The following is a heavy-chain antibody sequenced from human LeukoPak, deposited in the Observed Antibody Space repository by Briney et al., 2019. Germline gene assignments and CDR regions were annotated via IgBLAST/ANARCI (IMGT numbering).Heavy chain of an antibody. J-gene: IGHJ4*02. CDR2: ISSSSSTI. V-gene: IGHV3-48*01. Sequence: GGSLRVSCAASGFTFSSYAMNWVRQAPGKGREWVSYISSSSSTIYYADSVKGRFTISRDNAKNSLYLQMNSLRAEDTAVYYCARNPPDGYYYDSSGYYPYFDYWGQGTLVTVSS. D-gene: IGHD3-22*01. CDR3: ARNPPDGYYYDSSGYYPYFDY. CDR1: GFTFSSYA.